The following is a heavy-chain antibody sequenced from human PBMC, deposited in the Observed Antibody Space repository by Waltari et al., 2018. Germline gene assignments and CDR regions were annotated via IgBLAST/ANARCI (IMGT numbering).Heavy chain of an antibody. CDR3: ASDRYYYDSSGSGAY. CDR2: IYINGGT. CDR1: GGSISSGNYY. Sequence: QVQLQESGPGLVKPSQTLSLTCTVSGGSISSGNYYWSWIRQPAGKGLEWIGRIYINGGTTYNPSLKSRVTISMDTSKNRFSLKLTSVTAADTAMYYCASDRYYYDSSGSGAYWGQGALVTVSS. J-gene: IGHJ4*02. V-gene: IGHV4-61*02. D-gene: IGHD3-22*01.